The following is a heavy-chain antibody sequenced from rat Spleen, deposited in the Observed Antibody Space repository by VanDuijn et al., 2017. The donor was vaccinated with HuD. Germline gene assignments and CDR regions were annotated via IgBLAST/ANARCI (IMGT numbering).Heavy chain of an antibody. D-gene: IGHD5-1*01. Sequence: EVQLVESGGGLVQPGRSLKLSCAASGFTFSDYNMAWVRQAPKKGLEWVATISYDGSSTYYRDSVKGRFTISRDNAKSTLYLQMDSLRSEDTATYYCARQATGSPSYWYFDFWGPGTMVTVSS. CDR2: ISYDGSST. CDR1: GFTFSDYN. J-gene: IGHJ1*01. V-gene: IGHV5-7*01. CDR3: ARQATGSPSYWYFDF.